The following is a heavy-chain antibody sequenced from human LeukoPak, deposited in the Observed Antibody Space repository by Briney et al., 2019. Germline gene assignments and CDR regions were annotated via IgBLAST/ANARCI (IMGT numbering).Heavy chain of an antibody. CDR2: INPNSGGT. V-gene: IGHV1-2*02. CDR3: ASRDGPQGGFDY. D-gene: IGHD5-24*01. J-gene: IGHJ4*02. CDR1: GYTFSGYY. Sequence: GASVKVSCKASGYTFSGYYMHWVRQAPGQGLEWMGWINPNSGGTKYAQKFQGRVTMTRDTSISTAYMELSRLRSDDTAVYYCASRDGPQGGFDYWGQGTLVTVSS.